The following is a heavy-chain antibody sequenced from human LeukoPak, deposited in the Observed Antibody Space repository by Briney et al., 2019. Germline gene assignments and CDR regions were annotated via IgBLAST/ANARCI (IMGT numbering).Heavy chain of an antibody. CDR2: IRQDGGEA. J-gene: IGHJ4*02. CDR1: GFMFSSYW. CDR3: AKEAKLVGATRRTYFDY. V-gene: IGHV3-7*01. Sequence: GGSLRLSCAASGFMFSSYWMTWVRQAPGKGLEWVANIRQDGGEAYYVDSVKGRFTVSRDNAKNFVYLQMNSLRAEDTAVYYCAKEAKLVGATRRTYFDYWGQGTLVTVSS. D-gene: IGHD1-26*01.